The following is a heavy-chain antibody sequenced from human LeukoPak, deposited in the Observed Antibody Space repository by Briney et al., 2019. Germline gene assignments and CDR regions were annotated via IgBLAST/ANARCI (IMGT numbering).Heavy chain of an antibody. Sequence: GGSLRLSCAASGFTFSSYEMNWVRQAPGKGLEWVSYISSSGSTIYYADSVKGRFTISRDNSKNTLYLQMNSLRAEDTAVYYCAREVSDYYYYYMDVWGKGTTVTVSS. J-gene: IGHJ6*03. CDR2: ISSSGSTI. CDR1: GFTFSSYE. CDR3: AREVSDYYYYYMDV. V-gene: IGHV3-48*03.